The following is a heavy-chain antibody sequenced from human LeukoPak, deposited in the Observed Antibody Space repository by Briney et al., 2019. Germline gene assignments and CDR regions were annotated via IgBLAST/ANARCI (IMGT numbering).Heavy chain of an antibody. D-gene: IGHD6-13*01. CDR3: GRIPAAGSLKGSFDI. Sequence: GESLKISCKGSGYSFTSYWIGWVRQMPGKGLEWMGIIYPGDSDTTYSPSFQGQVTISADKSISTAYLQWSSLKASDSAMYYCGRIPAAGSLKGSFDIWGQGAMVTVSS. V-gene: IGHV5-51*01. J-gene: IGHJ3*02. CDR1: GYSFTSYW. CDR2: IYPGDSDT.